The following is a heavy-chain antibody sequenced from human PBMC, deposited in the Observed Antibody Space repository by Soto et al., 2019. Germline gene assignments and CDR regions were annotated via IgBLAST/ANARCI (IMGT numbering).Heavy chain of an antibody. J-gene: IGHJ3*02. V-gene: IGHV1-69*04. Sequence: SVKVSCKASGGTFSSYTISWVRQAPGQGLEWMGRIIPILGIANYAQKFQGRVTITADKSTSTAYMELSSLRSEDTAVYYCARDADDIVVVVAATQGAFDIWGQGTMVTVSS. CDR2: IIPILGIA. D-gene: IGHD2-15*01. CDR3: ARDADDIVVVVAATQGAFDI. CDR1: GGTFSSYT.